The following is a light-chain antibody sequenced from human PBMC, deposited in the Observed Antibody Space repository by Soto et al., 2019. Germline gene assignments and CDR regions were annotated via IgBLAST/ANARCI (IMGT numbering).Light chain of an antibody. CDR1: QSVRKY. CDR2: GPS. J-gene: IGKJ5*01. CDR3: QQRSSWPST. V-gene: IGKV3-11*01. Sequence: EIGLTQSRATLSLSPGERATHACRASQSVRKYVAWYQQKPGQAHRLLISGPSNRATGIPARFSGSGSGTDFTLTIRSLEPEDSAVYYCQQRSSWPSTFGQGTRLEIK.